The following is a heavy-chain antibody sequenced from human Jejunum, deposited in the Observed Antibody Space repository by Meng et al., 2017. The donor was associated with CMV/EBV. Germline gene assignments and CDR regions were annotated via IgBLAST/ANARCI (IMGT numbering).Heavy chain of an antibody. CDR3: ARGAVNMVRGVSYYFDY. V-gene: IGHV4-61*01. J-gene: IGHJ4*02. CDR1: VRIVISY. CDR2: VFYILNS. Sequence: VRIVISYWDWIRPSPGKGLGWIAHVFYILNSDYIPSLKRRVTVSVDTSKNQFSLLLDSVTAADTAVYFCARGAVNMVRGVSYYFDYWGQGALVTVSS. D-gene: IGHD3-10*01.